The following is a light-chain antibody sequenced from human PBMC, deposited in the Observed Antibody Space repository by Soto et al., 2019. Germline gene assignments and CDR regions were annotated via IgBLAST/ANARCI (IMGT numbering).Light chain of an antibody. J-gene: IGKJ4*01. CDR1: VNIFKF. V-gene: IGKV1-5*01. CDR2: AAS. CDR3: QHYHSQSIT. Sequence: DILLIQSPATLSASVGDRITITCRASVNIFKFLAWYQQRSGSAPNLLIYAASDLEKGVPSIFSGSGSGTEFTLTIDNLQPNDSATYFCQHYHSQSITFGVGTQVDVK.